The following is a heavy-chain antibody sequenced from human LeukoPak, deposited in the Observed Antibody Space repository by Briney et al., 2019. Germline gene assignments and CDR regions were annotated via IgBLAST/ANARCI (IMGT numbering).Heavy chain of an antibody. Sequence: GGSLRLSCAASGFTFSSYSMNWVRQAPGKGLEWVATISSGSTYAYYAESLEGQFTISRDNAKYSLYLQMNSLRAEDTAVYYCTRGLESSSSSFDYWGQGTLVTVSS. D-gene: IGHD6-6*01. J-gene: IGHJ4*02. CDR3: TRGLESSSSSFDY. V-gene: IGHV3-21*01. CDR2: ISSGSTYA. CDR1: GFTFSSYS.